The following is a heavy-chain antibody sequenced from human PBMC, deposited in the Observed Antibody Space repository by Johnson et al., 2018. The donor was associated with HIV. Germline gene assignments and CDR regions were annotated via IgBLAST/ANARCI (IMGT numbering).Heavy chain of an antibody. CDR3: ARGGRKWELLGDDAFDI. Sequence: VQLVESGGGLIQPGGSLRLSCVGSGFTVSSNYMSWVRQAPGKGLEWVSAISGSGGSTYYADSVKGRFTISRDNSKNTLYLQMNSLRAEDTAVYYCARGGRKWELLGDDAFDIWGQGTMVTVSS. V-gene: IGHV3-23*04. CDR2: SGSGGST. J-gene: IGHJ3*02. CDR1: GFTVSSNY. D-gene: IGHD1-26*01.